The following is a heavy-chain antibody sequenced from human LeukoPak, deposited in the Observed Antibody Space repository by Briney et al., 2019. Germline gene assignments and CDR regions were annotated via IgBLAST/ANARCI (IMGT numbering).Heavy chain of an antibody. CDR1: GFTFSSYS. V-gene: IGHV3-21*01. Sequence: PGGSLRLSCAASGFTFSSYSMNWVRQAPGKGLEWVSSISSSSSYIYYADSVKGRFTISRDNAKNSLYLEMNSLRAEDTAVYYCARSVVVPAVFLVAIKGPFDYWGQGTLVTVSS. CDR2: ISSSSSYI. J-gene: IGHJ4*02. D-gene: IGHD2-2*01. CDR3: ARSVVVPAVFLVAIKGPFDY.